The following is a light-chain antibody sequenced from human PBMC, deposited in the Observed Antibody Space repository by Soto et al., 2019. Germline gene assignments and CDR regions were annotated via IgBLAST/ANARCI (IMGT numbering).Light chain of an antibody. J-gene: IGKJ2*02. Sequence: AIQLTQSPSSLSASVADRVTITCRASQDISSALAWYQQKPGKAPKLLIYDASTLESGVQSRFSCSGSGTDFTLTISSLQPEDFATYYCQQFNTYPCTFGQGTKLDI. V-gene: IGKV1-13*02. CDR2: DAS. CDR3: QQFNTYPCT. CDR1: QDISSA.